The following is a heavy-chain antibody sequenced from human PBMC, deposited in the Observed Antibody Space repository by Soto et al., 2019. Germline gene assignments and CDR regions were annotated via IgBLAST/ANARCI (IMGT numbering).Heavy chain of an antibody. D-gene: IGHD3-22*01. V-gene: IGHV4-30-4*01. CDR3: ARSRPRRYDSSGYYTRNWFDP. J-gene: IGHJ5*02. Sequence: SETLSLTCTVSGGSISSGDYYWSWIRQPPGKGLEWIGYIYYSGSTYYNPSLKSRVTISVDTSKNQFSLKLSSVTAADTAVYYCARSRPRRYDSSGYYTRNWFDPWGQGTLVTVSS. CDR1: GGSISSGDYY. CDR2: IYYSGST.